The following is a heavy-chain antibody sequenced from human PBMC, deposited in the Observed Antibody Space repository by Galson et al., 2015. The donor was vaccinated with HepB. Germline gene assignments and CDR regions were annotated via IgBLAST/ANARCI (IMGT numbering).Heavy chain of an antibody. CDR1: GGTFSSYA. V-gene: IGHV1-69*13. CDR2: IIPIFGTA. CDR3: AGDLGYCSSTSCYHGMDV. J-gene: IGHJ6*02. D-gene: IGHD2-2*01. Sequence: SVKVSCKASGGTFSSYAISWVRQAPGQGLEWMGGIIPIFGTANYAQKFQGRVTITADESTSTAYMELSSLRSEDTAVYYCAGDLGYCSSTSCYHGMDVWGQGTTVTVSS.